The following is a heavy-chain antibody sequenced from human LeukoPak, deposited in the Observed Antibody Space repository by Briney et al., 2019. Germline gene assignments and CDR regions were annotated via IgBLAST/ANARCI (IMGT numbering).Heavy chain of an antibody. V-gene: IGHV3-11*06. J-gene: IGHJ4*02. D-gene: IGHD6-6*01. CDR2: ISSSSSYT. Sequence: PGGSLRLSCAASGFTFSDYYMSWIRQAPGKGLEWVSYISSSSSYTNYADSVKGRFTISRDNAKNSLYLQMNSLRAEDTAVYYCARDNAPYTSSSSGLGLFDYWGQGTLVTVSS. CDR3: ARDNAPYTSSSSGLGLFDY. CDR1: GFTFSDYY.